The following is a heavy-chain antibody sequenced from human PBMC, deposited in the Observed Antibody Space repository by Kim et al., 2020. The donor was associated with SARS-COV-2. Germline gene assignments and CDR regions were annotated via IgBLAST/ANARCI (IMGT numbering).Heavy chain of an antibody. CDR2: INEDGSKT. J-gene: IGHJ3*02. V-gene: IGHV3-74*01. Sequence: GGSLRLSCAGSGFTFSRSWMHWVRQVPGKGPVWVSSINEDGSKTSYADSVRGRLTTSRDNAKNTLFLQMNSLRVADTAVYYCASGGTPIWGQGTMVTVSS. D-gene: IGHD3-10*01. CDR3: ASGGTPI. CDR1: GFTFSRSW.